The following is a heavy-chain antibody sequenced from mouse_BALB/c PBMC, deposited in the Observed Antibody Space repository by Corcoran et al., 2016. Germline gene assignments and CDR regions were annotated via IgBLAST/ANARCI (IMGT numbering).Heavy chain of an antibody. CDR1: GFNIKDTY. CDR2: IDPANGNT. D-gene: IGHD2-10*02. CDR3: ARGYGNYYYAMDY. Sequence: EVQLQQSGAELVKPGASVKLSCTASGFNIKDTYMHWVKQRPEQGLEWIVRIDPANGNTKYDPKFQGKATITADTSSNTAYLQLSSLTSEDTAVYYCARGYGNYYYAMDYWGQGTSVTVSS. V-gene: IGHV14-3*02. J-gene: IGHJ4*01.